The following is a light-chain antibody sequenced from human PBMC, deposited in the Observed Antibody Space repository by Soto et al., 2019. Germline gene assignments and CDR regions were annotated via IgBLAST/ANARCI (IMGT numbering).Light chain of an antibody. CDR2: WAS. J-gene: IGKJ4*01. Sequence: DIVMTQSPDSLAVSLGERATINCKSSQSVLYNSNNKNFLAWYQQKLGQPPKLLIYWASTRESGVPDRFSGSGSGKDFTLTISSLQAEDVAVYYCQQYYGSPVTFGGGTKVEIK. CDR1: QSVLYNSNNKNF. CDR3: QQYYGSPVT. V-gene: IGKV4-1*01.